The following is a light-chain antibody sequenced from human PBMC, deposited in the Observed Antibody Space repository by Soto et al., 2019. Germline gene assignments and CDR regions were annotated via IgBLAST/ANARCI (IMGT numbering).Light chain of an antibody. CDR2: ATS. V-gene: IGKV3-20*01. J-gene: IGKJ2*03. CDR1: QSVSTND. CDR3: QQYGDYKSPRYS. Sequence: EIVLTQSPGTLSLSPGDRVTLSCRASQSVSTNDFSWYQQKPGQAPRLLIYATSSRAVGIPDRFSGSGSGTDFTLTISRLEPEDFAMYYCQQYGDYKSPRYSFGQGTRLEI.